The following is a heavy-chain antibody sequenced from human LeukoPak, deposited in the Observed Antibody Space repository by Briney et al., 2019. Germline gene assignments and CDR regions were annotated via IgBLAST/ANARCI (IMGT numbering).Heavy chain of an antibody. CDR2: ISTGDSTI. J-gene: IGHJ4*02. CDR1: GFTFRSYE. V-gene: IGHV3-48*03. CDR3: ARGNTYFDY. Sequence: PGGSLRLSCAASGFTFRSYEMNWVRQAPGKGLEWVSFISTGDSTISYADSVKGRFTISRDNAKISLFLQMNSLRAEDKAVYYCARGNTYFDYWGQGTLVTVSS. D-gene: IGHD3-10*01.